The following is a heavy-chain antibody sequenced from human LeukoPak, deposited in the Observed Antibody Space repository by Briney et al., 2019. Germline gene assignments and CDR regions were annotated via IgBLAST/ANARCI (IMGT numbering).Heavy chain of an antibody. D-gene: IGHD2-2*01. CDR3: ASHFGDCSSTSCFI. CDR1: GYTFTSYG. Sequence: ASVKVSCKASGYTFTSYGISWVRQAPGQGLEWMGWISAYNGNTNYAQKLQGRVTMTTDTSTSTAYMELRSLRSDDSAVYYCASHFGDCSSTSCFIWGQGTLVTVSS. CDR2: ISAYNGNT. J-gene: IGHJ4*02. V-gene: IGHV1-18*01.